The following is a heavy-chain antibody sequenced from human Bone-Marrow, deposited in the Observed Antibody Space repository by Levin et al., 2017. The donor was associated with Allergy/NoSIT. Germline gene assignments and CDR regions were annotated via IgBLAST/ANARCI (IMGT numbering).Heavy chain of an antibody. CDR2: VYYTGGA. D-gene: IGHD2-2*01. CDR3: ARQHCSSTRCSTGWGGWFDP. V-gene: IGHV4-39*01. J-gene: IGHJ5*02. CDR1: GGSISNTTYH. Sequence: SQTLSLTCAVSGGSISNTTYHWVWIRQPPGKGLEWIGNVYYTGGAHYTPSLKSRVTISVDTSKNQFSLKMTSVTATDTATYYCARQHCSSTRCSTGWGGWFDPWGQGILVTVTS.